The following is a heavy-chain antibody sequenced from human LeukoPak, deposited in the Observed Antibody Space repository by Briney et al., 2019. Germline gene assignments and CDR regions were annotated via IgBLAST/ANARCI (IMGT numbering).Heavy chain of an antibody. Sequence: NPSQTLSLTCAVSGGSISSGGYSWSWIRQPPGKGLEWIGYIYTSGSTNYNPSLKSRVTISVDTSKNQFSLKLSSVTAADTAVYYCARYDSSGSTYYFDYWGQGTLVTVSS. D-gene: IGHD3-22*01. V-gene: IGHV4-30-4*07. J-gene: IGHJ4*02. CDR2: IYTSGST. CDR1: GGSISSGGYS. CDR3: ARYDSSGSTYYFDY.